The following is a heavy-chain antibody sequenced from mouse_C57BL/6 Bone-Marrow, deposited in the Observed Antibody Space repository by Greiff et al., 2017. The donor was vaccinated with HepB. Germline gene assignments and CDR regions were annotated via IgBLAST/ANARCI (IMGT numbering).Heavy chain of an antibody. V-gene: IGHV1-55*01. CDR2: IYPGSGST. J-gene: IGHJ2*01. D-gene: IGHD3-2*02. CDR3: ARDSSGYGRGFDY. CDR1: GYTFTSYW. Sequence: VQLQQPGAELVKPGASVKMSCKASGYTFTSYWITWVKQRPGQGLEWIGDIYPGSGSTNYNEKFKSKATLTVDTSSSTAYMQLSSLTSEDSAVYYCARDSSGYGRGFDYWGQGTTLTVSS.